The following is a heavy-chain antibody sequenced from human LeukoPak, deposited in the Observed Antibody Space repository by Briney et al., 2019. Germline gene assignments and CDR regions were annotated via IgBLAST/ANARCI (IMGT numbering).Heavy chain of an antibody. CDR1: GGSISSYY. V-gene: IGHV4-59*01. CDR2: IYYSGST. J-gene: IGHJ3*02. CDR3: ARDLLPGENAFDI. D-gene: IGHD3-10*01. Sequence: SETLSLTCTVSGGSISSYYWSWIRQPPGKGLEWIGYIYYSGSTNYNPSLNSRVTISVDTSKNQFSLKLSSVTAADTAVYYCARDLLPGENAFDIWGQGTMVTVSS.